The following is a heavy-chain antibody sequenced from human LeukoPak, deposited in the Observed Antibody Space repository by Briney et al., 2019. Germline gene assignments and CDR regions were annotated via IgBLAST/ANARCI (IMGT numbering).Heavy chain of an antibody. D-gene: IGHD3-9*01. J-gene: IGHJ3*02. CDR1: GGTFSGYY. CDR3: ARGSPDYDILRRNADAFNI. V-gene: IGHV4-34*01. Sequence: SETLSRTCAVYGGTFSGYYWSWIRQPPGQGLHWIGEIHNRGITNYNPSLMSRVTISLDPSKNQFSLRMSSVTAADTAMYYCARGSPDYDILRRNADAFNIWGQGTMVTVSS. CDR2: IHNRGIT.